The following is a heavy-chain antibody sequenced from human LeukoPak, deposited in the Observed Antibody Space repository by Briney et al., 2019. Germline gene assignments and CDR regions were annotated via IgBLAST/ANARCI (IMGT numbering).Heavy chain of an antibody. CDR3: ARDLWWSGTEYYYYGMDV. Sequence: ASVKVSCKASGGTFSSYAISWARQAPGQGLEWMGGIIPIFGTANYAQKFQGRVTITADESTSTAYMELSSLRSEDTAVYYCARDLWWSGTEYYYYGMDVWGQGTTVTVSS. V-gene: IGHV1-69*13. D-gene: IGHD3-16*01. CDR2: IIPIFGTA. CDR1: GGTFSSYA. J-gene: IGHJ6*02.